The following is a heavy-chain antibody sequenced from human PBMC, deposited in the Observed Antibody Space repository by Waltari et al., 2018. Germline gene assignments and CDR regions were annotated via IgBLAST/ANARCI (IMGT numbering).Heavy chain of an antibody. CDR3: VREVVGTDNWFDP. CDR1: GFTFNSYT. V-gene: IGHV3-21*01. Sequence: EVDLVESGGGLVKPGGSLRLSCAASGFTFNSYTIHWVRQAPGKWLEWASSISSQSSYIYYADSVQGRFTIFRDNAKNSLYLQMSSLRVDDTAVYYCVREVVGTDNWFDPWGQGTLVTVSS. CDR2: ISSQSSYI. J-gene: IGHJ5*02. D-gene: IGHD2-21*02.